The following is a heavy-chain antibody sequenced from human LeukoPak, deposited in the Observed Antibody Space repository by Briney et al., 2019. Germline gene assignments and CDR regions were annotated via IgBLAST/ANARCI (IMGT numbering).Heavy chain of an antibody. V-gene: IGHV3-74*03. J-gene: IGHJ4*02. CDR1: AFTFSEYW. CDR3: ARDLGGPDY. D-gene: IGHD3-16*01. Sequence: GGSLRLSCTASAFTFSEYWMHWVRQPPGKGLAWVSRITNDGSRTEYADSVKGRFTISRDNAKNTLYLQMDSLRPEDTAVYYCARDLGGPDYWGQGTLVTVSS. CDR2: ITNDGSRT.